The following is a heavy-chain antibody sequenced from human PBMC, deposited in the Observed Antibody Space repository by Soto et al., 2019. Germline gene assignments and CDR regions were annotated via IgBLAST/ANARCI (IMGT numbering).Heavy chain of an antibody. CDR3: ARQVSSAWPPYYYDMDV. V-gene: IGHV4-59*08. J-gene: IGHJ6*02. CDR1: GGSISSYF. Sequence: PSETLSLTCTVSGGSISSYFWSWIRQPPGRGLEWIGHIHYSGSTNYNPSLKSRVTISVGTSKNQVSLKLSSVTAADTAMYFCARQVSSAWPPYYYDMDVWGQGTTVTVSS. D-gene: IGHD6-25*01. CDR2: IHYSGST.